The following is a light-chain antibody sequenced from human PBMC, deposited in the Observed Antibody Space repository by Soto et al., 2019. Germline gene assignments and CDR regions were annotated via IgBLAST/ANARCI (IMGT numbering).Light chain of an antibody. J-gene: IGKJ5*01. CDR1: QSVVSN. V-gene: IGKV3-15*01. CDR2: GSS. CDR3: QQYTNWPPIT. Sequence: EILLRPSPATLPVSPGERATLSCTSSQSVVSNLAWFQPKPGQAPRLLIYGSSTRATGVPARFSGSGSGADFTLTISNLQSEDFAVYYCQQYTNWPPITFGQGTRLEIK.